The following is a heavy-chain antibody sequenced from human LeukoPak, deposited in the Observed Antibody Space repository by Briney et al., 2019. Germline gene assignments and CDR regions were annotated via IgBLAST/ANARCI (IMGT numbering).Heavy chain of an antibody. Sequence: GASPQISCQCSGYIFTSYWIGWVRQLPGKGLQRRGAFYPGDSGTTYSPSFQGQVTISADKSISTAYLQWSSLKASDTAMYYCARLHFGENRNGMDVWGQGTTVTVSS. V-gene: IGHV5-51*01. CDR1: GYIFTSYW. CDR3: ARLHFGENRNGMDV. J-gene: IGHJ6*02. CDR2: FYPGDSGT. D-gene: IGHD3-10*01.